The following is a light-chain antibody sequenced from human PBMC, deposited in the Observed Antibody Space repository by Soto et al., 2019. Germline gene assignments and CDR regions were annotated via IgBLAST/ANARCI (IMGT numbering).Light chain of an antibody. Sequence: QSALTQPASVSGSPGQSITIPCTGTSGDVGGYNLVSWYQQHPGKANKLMIYEVNERPSGVSNLFSGSKSGNTASFTISGLQPDDEADYYCCSYAGNSEVFGTGTKVTVL. J-gene: IGLJ1*01. CDR1: SGDVGGYNL. CDR2: EVN. V-gene: IGLV2-23*02. CDR3: CSYAGNSEV.